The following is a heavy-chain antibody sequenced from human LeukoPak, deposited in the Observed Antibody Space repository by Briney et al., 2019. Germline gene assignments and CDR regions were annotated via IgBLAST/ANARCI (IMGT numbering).Heavy chain of an antibody. CDR2: IKEDESET. Sequence: GGSLRLSGAASGLNNFSTYWMTWVRQPPGRWMEWVGNIKEDESETYYVDSVKVRFTISRDNAKNSLYLQMNNLRAEDTAVYYCARGRYNWSYWGQGTVVTVSS. J-gene: IGHJ4*02. D-gene: IGHD1-20*01. CDR3: ARGRYNWSY. CDR1: GLNNFSTYW. V-gene: IGHV3-7*05.